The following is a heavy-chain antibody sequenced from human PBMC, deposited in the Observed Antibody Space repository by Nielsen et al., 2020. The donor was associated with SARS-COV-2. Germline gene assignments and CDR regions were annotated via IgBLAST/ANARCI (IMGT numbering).Heavy chain of an antibody. Sequence: GGSLRLSCKGSGYSFTSYWIGWVRQMPGKGLEWMGIIYSGDSDTRYSPSFQGQVTISADKSISTAYLQWSSLKASDTAMYYCARPRGLRGYSYGNDAFDIWGQGTMVTVSS. CDR1: GYSFTSYW. CDR2: IYSGDSDT. D-gene: IGHD5-18*01. CDR3: ARPRGLRGYSYGNDAFDI. J-gene: IGHJ3*02. V-gene: IGHV5-51*03.